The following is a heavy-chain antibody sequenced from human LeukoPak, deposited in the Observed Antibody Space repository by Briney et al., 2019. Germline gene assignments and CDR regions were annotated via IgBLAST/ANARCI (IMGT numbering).Heavy chain of an antibody. D-gene: IGHD1-26*01. CDR3: ARDLLGIVGATRGDY. CDR1: GYTFTSYC. Sequence: ASVKVSCKASGYTFTSYCISWVRQAPGQGLEWMGWISAYNGNTNYAQKLQGRVTMTTDTSTSTAYMELRSLRSDVTAVYYCARDLLGIVGATRGDYWGQGTLVTVSS. V-gene: IGHV1-18*01. CDR2: ISAYNGNT. J-gene: IGHJ4*02.